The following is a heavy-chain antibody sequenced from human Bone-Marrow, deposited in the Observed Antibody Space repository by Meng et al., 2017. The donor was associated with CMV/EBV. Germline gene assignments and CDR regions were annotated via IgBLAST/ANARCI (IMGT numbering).Heavy chain of an antibody. D-gene: IGHD6-19*01. V-gene: IGHV4-34*01. J-gene: IGHJ4*02. Sequence: QVQLPQGGAGLLKPSETLSLTCAVYGGSFSGYYWSWIRQPPGKGLEWIGEINHSGSTNYNPSLKSRVTISVDTSKNQFSLKLSSVTAADTAVYYCARAQAVAGRFCVYWGQGTLVTVSS. CDR2: INHSGST. CDR1: GGSFSGYY. CDR3: ARAQAVAGRFCVY.